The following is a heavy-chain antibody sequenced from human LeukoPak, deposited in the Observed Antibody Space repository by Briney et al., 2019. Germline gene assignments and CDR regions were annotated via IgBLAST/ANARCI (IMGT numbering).Heavy chain of an antibody. V-gene: IGHV4-4*02. D-gene: IGHD3-16*01. Sequence: SETLSLTCAVSGASISSSYWWSWVRQPPGKGLGWIGEIYHSGGTNHNSSLKSRVTISLDRSKNQFSLKLSSVTAADTAMYYCARDLRGMVDYWGQGTLVTVSS. CDR3: ARDLRGMVDY. CDR1: GASISSSYW. J-gene: IGHJ4*02. CDR2: IYHSGGT.